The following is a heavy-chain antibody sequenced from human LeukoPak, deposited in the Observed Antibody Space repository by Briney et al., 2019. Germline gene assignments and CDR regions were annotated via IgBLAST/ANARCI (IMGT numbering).Heavy chain of an antibody. D-gene: IGHD3-10*01. Sequence: SETLSLTCTVSGGSISSYYWSWIRQPAGQGLGWIGHIYTSGSTNHNPSLKSRVTMSVDTSKNQFSLKLSSVTAADTAVYYCGRLYNYYMDVWGKGTTVTVSS. J-gene: IGHJ6*03. CDR3: GRLYNYYMDV. CDR2: IYTSGST. V-gene: IGHV4-4*07. CDR1: GGSISSYY.